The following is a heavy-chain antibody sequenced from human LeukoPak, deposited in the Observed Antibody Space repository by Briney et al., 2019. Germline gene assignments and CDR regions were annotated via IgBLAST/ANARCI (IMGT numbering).Heavy chain of an antibody. CDR2: IIPIFGTA. CDR3: ARGYCSSTSCDNWFDP. Sequence: SVKVSCKASGGTFSSYAISWVRQAPGQGLEWMGGIIPIFGTANYAQKFQGRVTITADESTSTAYMELSSLRSEDTAVYYCARGYCSSTSCDNWFDPWGQGTLVTVSS. V-gene: IGHV1-69*13. D-gene: IGHD2-2*01. J-gene: IGHJ5*02. CDR1: GGTFSSYA.